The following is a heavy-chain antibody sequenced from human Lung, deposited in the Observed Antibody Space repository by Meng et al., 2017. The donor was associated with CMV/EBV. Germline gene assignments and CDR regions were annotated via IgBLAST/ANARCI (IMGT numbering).Heavy chain of an antibody. J-gene: IGHJ6*02. CDR2: INPNSGDT. CDR1: GYNFTGYY. Sequence: ASVXVSXKASGYNFTGYYMHWVRQAPGQGLELMGWINPNSGDTNYAQKFQGRVTMTGDTSITTAYMELSRLRSDDMAVYYCARVKRYCTGGSCSSTGYYGMDVXGQGXTVTVSS. D-gene: IGHD2-15*01. CDR3: ARVKRYCTGGSCSSTGYYGMDV. V-gene: IGHV1-2*02.